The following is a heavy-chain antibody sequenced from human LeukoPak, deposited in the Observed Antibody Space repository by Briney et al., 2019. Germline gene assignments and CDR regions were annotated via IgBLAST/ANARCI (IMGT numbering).Heavy chain of an antibody. V-gene: IGHV3-23*01. CDR1: GFTFSSYA. CDR3: AKEDCSSTSCYTEVDY. D-gene: IGHD2-2*02. Sequence: XGSLRLSCAASGFTFSSYAMSWVRQAPGKGLEWVSAISGSGGSTYYADSVKGRFTISRDKSKNTLYLQMNSLRAEDTAVYYCAKEDCSSTSCYTEVDYWGQGTLVTVSS. CDR2: ISGSGGST. J-gene: IGHJ4*02.